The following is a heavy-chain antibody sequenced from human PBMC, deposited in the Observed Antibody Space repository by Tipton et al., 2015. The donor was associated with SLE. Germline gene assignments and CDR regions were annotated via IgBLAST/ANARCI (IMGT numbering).Heavy chain of an antibody. J-gene: IGHJ4*02. Sequence: TLSLTCTVSGGSISSSSYYWGWIRQPPGKGLEWIGSIYYSGSTYYNPSPKSRVTISVDTSKNQFFLKLNSVAAADTAVYYCARDSDFYGGSGRYFDQWGQGTLVYVSP. CDR3: ARDSDFYGGSGRYFDQ. CDR1: GGSISSSSYY. D-gene: IGHD3-22*01. CDR2: IYYSGST. V-gene: IGHV4-39*02.